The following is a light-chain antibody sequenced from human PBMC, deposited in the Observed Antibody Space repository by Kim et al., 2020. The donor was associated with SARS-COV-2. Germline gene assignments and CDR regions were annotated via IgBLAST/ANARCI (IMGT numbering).Light chain of an antibody. Sequence: TLTCNLSSGYSNYKVDWYQQRPGKGPRFVMRVGTGGIVGSKGDGIPDRFSVLGSGLNRYLTIKNIQEEDESDYHCGADHGSGSNFVYVFGTGTKVTVL. CDR3: GADHGSGSNFVYV. CDR1: SGYSNYK. V-gene: IGLV9-49*01. J-gene: IGLJ1*01. CDR2: VGTGGIVG.